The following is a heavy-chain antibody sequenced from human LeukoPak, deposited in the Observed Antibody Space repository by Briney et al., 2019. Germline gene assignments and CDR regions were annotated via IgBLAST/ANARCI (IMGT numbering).Heavy chain of an antibody. D-gene: IGHD3-22*01. CDR3: ARLKNMYYYDSSGYRDY. CDR1: GFTFSSYS. J-gene: IGHJ4*02. CDR2: ISSSSSYI. Sequence: GGSLRLSCAASGFTFSSYSMNWVRQAPGKGLEWVSSISSSSSYIYYADSVKGRFTISRDNAKNSLYLQMNSLRAEDTAVYYCARLKNMYYYDSSGYRDYWGQGTLVTVSS. V-gene: IGHV3-21*01.